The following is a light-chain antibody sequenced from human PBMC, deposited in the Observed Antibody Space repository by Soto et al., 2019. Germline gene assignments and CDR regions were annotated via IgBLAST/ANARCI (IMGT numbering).Light chain of an antibody. V-gene: IGKV3-15*01. J-gene: IGKJ1*01. CDR3: QQYNNWPRT. Sequence: EIVLTQSPGTLSLSPGEGATLSCRASQSVSSSYLAWYQQKPGQAPRLLMYGASTRAAGIPGRFSGSGSGTEFTLTISSLQSEDFAVYYCQQYNNWPRTFGQGTKVDI. CDR2: GAS. CDR1: QSVSSSY.